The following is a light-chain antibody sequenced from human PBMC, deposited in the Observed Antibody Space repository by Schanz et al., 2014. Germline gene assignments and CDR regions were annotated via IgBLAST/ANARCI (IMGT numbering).Light chain of an antibody. Sequence: QSALTQPASVSGSPGQSITISCTGTSSDVGSYNLVSWYQQHPGKAPKLIIYDVSKWPSGVSNRFSGSKSGNTASLTISGLQAEDEADYYCSAYVQGRNFVAFGGGTKLTVL. V-gene: IGLV2-23*02. J-gene: IGLJ2*01. CDR2: DVS. CDR3: SAYVQGRNFVA. CDR1: SSDVGSYNL.